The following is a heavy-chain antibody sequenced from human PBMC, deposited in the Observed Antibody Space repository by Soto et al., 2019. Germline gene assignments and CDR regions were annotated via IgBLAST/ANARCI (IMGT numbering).Heavy chain of an antibody. CDR2: IYYSGNT. J-gene: IGHJ6*02. D-gene: IGHD3-16*01. CDR1: GGSISSGYYY. V-gene: IGHV4-30-4*01. CDR3: VSKLGPYYYGLDV. Sequence: SETLSLTCSVSGGSISSGYYYWSWIRQPPGKGLEWIGNIYYSGNTYYNPSLESRVAFSVDKSKNQFSLSLTSVTAADTAVYYCVSKLGPYYYGLDVWGQGTTVTVSS.